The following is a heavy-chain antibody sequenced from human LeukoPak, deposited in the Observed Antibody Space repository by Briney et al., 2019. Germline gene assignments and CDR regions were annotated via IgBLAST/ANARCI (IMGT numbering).Heavy chain of an antibody. J-gene: IGHJ6*03. CDR1: GGTFSSYA. V-gene: IGHV1-69*05. Sequence: GSSVKVSCKASGGTFSSYAISWVRQAPGQGLEWMGGIIPIFGTANYAQKLQGRVTITTDESTSTAYMELSSLRSEDTAVYYCARGLPGYCSSTCCPALGYYYYMDVWGKGTTVTVSS. CDR3: ARGLPGYCSSTCCPALGYYYYMDV. D-gene: IGHD2-2*01. CDR2: IIPIFGTA.